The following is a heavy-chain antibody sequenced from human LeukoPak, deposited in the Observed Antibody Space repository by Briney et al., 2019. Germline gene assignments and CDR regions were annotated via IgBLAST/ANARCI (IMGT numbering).Heavy chain of an antibody. Sequence: GGSLRLSCAASGFTFSSYAMSWVRQAPGKGLEWVAFIGHDGSIKYYPDSVKGRFTISRDNSRDTLYLQMNSLRVEDTAVYFCARDPGAFPYFFDNWGQGTLSPSPQ. D-gene: IGHD4/OR15-4a*01. CDR2: IGHDGSIK. CDR3: ARDPGAFPYFFDN. J-gene: IGHJ4*02. V-gene: IGHV3-33*08. CDR1: GFTFSSYA.